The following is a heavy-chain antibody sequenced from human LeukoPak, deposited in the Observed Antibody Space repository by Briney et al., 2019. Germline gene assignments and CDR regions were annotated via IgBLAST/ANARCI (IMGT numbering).Heavy chain of an antibody. CDR2: VNWNGGST. CDR3: AKGDSSGYLTDY. V-gene: IGHV3-20*04. Sequence: PGGSLRLSCAASGFTFDDYGMSWVRQAPGKGLEWVSGVNWNGGSTGYADSVKGRFTISRDNAKNSLYLQMNSLRAEDTAVYYCAKGDSSGYLTDYWGQGTLVTVSS. D-gene: IGHD3-22*01. CDR1: GFTFDDYG. J-gene: IGHJ4*02.